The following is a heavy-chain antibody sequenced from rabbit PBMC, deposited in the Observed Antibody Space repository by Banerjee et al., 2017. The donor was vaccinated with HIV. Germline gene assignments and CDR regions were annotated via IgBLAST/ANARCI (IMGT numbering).Heavy chain of an antibody. CDR1: GFDLTNDY. D-gene: IGHD2-1*01. CDR2: IDPVFGST. CDR3: ARDEFYDDYPFNL. V-gene: IGHV1S7*01. Sequence: QLVESGGGLVQPGGSLTLSCKASGFDLTNDYMTWVRQAPGKGLEWIGYIDPVFGSTNYASWVNGRFTISSDNAQNTVDLQMNSLTAADTATYFCARDEFYDDYPFNLWGPGTLVTVS. J-gene: IGHJ4*01.